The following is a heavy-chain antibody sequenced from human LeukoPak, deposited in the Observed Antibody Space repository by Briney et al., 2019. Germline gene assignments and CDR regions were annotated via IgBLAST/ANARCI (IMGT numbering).Heavy chain of an antibody. V-gene: IGHV1-46*01. CDR3: ARARILTGNWFDP. CDR1: GYTFTSYY. D-gene: IGHD3-9*01. J-gene: IGHJ5*02. CDR2: INPSGGST. Sequence: GASVKVSCKASGYTFTSYYMHWVRQAPGQGLEWMGIINPSGGSTSYAQKFQGRVTMTRDTSISTAYMELSRLRSDDTAVYYCARARILTGNWFDPWGQGTLVTVSS.